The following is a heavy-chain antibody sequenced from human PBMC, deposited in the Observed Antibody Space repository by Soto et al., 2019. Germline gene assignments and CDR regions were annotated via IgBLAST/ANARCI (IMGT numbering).Heavy chain of an antibody. D-gene: IGHD3-16*01. V-gene: IGHV3-33*01. J-gene: IGHJ4*02. CDR3: ARDRGMGLDY. CDR1: GFTFSSYG. Sequence: QVQLVESGGGVVQPGRSLRLSCAASGFTFSSYGMHWVRQAPGKGLGWVAVIWNDGSNKYYADSVKGRFTISRDNSKNTRYLQRNSTRAQDTAGSYCARDRGMGLDYWGQGTLVTVSS. CDR2: IWNDGSNK.